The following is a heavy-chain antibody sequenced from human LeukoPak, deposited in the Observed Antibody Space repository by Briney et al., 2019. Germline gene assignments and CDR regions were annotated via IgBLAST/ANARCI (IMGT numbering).Heavy chain of an antibody. CDR3: ARVASDYDILTGYNYYGMDV. V-gene: IGHV4-59*01. J-gene: IGHJ6*02. CDR2: IYYSGST. Sequence: SETLSLTCTVSGGSISSYYWSWIRQPPGKGLEWIGYIYYSGSTNYNPSLKSRVTISVDTSKNQFSLKLSSVTAADTAVYYCARVASDYDILTGYNYYGMDVWGQGTTVNVSS. CDR1: GGSISSYY. D-gene: IGHD3-9*01.